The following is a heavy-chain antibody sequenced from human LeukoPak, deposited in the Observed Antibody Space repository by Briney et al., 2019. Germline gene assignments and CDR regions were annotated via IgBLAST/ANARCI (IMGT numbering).Heavy chain of an antibody. D-gene: IGHD3-10*01. CDR1: GFTVSSNY. V-gene: IGHV3-53*01. CDR3: ARLYYYVSGTYSRYFDC. CDR2: IYSGGTT. Sequence: GGSLRLSCAASGFTVSSNYMTWVRQAPGKGLEWVSIIYSGGTTYYADSVKGRFTISRDNSKNTLYLQMNSLRAEDTAVYYCARLYYYVSGTYSRYFDCWGPGTLVTVSS. J-gene: IGHJ4*02.